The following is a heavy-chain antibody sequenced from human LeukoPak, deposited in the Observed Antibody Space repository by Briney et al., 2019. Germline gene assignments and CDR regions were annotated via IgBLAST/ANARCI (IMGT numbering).Heavy chain of an antibody. J-gene: IGHJ4*02. Sequence: GGSLRLSCAASGFIVSGDFMSWVRQAPGKGLEWVSVIYSDGSTYYADSVKGRFTISRDNSKNTLDLQMTGLRAEDTAVYYCARERGRGRDSPWVDYWGQGTLVTVSS. V-gene: IGHV3-53*01. CDR2: IYSDGST. CDR1: GFIVSGDF. D-gene: IGHD1-26*01. CDR3: ARERGRGRDSPWVDY.